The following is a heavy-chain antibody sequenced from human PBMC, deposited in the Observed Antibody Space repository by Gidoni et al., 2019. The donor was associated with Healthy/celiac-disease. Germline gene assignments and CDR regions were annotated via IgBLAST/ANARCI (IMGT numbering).Heavy chain of an antibody. CDR2: IYYSVST. J-gene: IGHJ4*02. Sequence: QVQLQESGPGLVKPSQTLSLTRTVSGGSISSGGYYWSWISQHPGKGLEWVGYIYYSVSTYYNPSLKSRVTISVDTSKNQFSLKLSSVTAADTAVYYCVATIFGSGRYWGQGTLVTVSS. CDR3: VATIFGSGRY. V-gene: IGHV4-31*03. D-gene: IGHD3-3*01. CDR1: GGSISSGGYY.